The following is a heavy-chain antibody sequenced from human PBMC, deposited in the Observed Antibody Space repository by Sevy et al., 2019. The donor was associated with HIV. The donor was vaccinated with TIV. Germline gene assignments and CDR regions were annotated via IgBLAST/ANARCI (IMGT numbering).Heavy chain of an antibody. D-gene: IGHD2-21*02. V-gene: IGHV4-59*01. CDR1: GGSISTYY. CDR2: IYYTGKT. Sequence: HSETLSLTCTVSGGSISTYYWSWIRQPPGKGLQWIGYIYYTGKTNYNPSLQTPVTMSIDTSKNMFTLRLSSVTSADTAMYYCARLSRNNVVVTGVRRDGFDVWGQGTMVTVSS. J-gene: IGHJ3*01. CDR3: ARLSRNNVVVTGVRRDGFDV.